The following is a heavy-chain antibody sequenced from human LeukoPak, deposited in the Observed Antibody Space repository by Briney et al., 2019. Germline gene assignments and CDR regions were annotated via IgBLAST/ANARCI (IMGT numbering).Heavy chain of an antibody. D-gene: IGHD1-20*01. Sequence: SETLSLTCNVSGGSISSTSYYWDWIRQPPGKGLEWIGSSYYSGSTYYNPSLKSRVTISVDTSKNQFSLRLSSVTAADTAVYYCARSNWNDLFDYWGQGTLVTVSS. CDR1: GGSISSTSYY. V-gene: IGHV4-39*01. J-gene: IGHJ4*02. CDR3: ARSNWNDLFDY. CDR2: SYYSGST.